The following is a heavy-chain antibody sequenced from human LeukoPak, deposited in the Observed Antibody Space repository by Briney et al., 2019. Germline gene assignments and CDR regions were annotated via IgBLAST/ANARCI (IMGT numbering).Heavy chain of an antibody. CDR3: ARGASTYSDY. J-gene: IGHJ4*02. CDR1: GFTFSDYW. V-gene: IGHV3-74*01. CDR2: LTSDGRST. Sequence: GGSLRLSCAASGFTFSDYWMHWVRQAPGKGLVWVSRLTSDGRSTSHADSVKGRFTMSRDNAKNTLFLQMNSLRDEDTAVYYCARGASTYSDYWGQGTPVTVSS.